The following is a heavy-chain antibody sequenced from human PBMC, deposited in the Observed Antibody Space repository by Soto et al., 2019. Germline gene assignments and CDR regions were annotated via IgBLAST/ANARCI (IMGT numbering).Heavy chain of an antibody. CDR3: ARYLQKAATPTNGFDP. CDR1: GFPFGDYY. D-gene: IGHD2-15*01. Sequence: QVQLVESGGALVKPGGSLRLSCAASGFPFGDYYMSWIRQAPGKGLEWVSYISFTGSITYYADSVRGRFTISRDNARSSLYVQMNSLRGEDTAVYYCARYLQKAATPTNGFDPWGQGAGVTVSS. CDR2: ISFTGSIT. V-gene: IGHV3-11*01. J-gene: IGHJ5*02.